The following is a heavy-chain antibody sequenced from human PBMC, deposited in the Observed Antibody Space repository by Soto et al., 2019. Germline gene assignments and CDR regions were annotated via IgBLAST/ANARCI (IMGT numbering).Heavy chain of an antibody. CDR2: FDPEDGET. D-gene: IGHD6-19*01. Sequence: ASVKVSCKVSGYTLTELSMHWVRQAPGKGLEWMGGFDPEDGETIYAQKFQGRVTMTEDTSTDTAYMELSSLRSEDTAVYYCATTPIQIAVAGHDAFDIWGQGTMVTGSS. CDR1: GYTLTELS. J-gene: IGHJ3*02. CDR3: ATTPIQIAVAGHDAFDI. V-gene: IGHV1-24*01.